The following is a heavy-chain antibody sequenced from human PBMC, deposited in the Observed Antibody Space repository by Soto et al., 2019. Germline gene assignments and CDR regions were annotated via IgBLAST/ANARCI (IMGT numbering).Heavy chain of an antibody. J-gene: IGHJ4*02. D-gene: IGHD5-12*01. CDR1: GFSFSNYG. V-gene: IGHV3-33*06. CDR3: TKWRASFYFDY. CDR2: IFRDGNTK. Sequence: QVQLAESGGGVVQPGGSLTLSCAASGFSFSNYGMHWVRQAPGKGLEWVAAIFRDGNTKQYADSVKGRFSVSRDNSQNTLYLQMNSLRAEDTAVYYCTKWRASFYFDYWGQGALVTVSS.